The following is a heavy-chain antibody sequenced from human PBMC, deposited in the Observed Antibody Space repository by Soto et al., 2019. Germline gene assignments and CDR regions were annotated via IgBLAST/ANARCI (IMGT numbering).Heavy chain of an antibody. CDR3: ARRQRFSDCFDL. V-gene: IGHV4-4*07. Sequence: PSETLSLTCSVSGGTISGYYWTWIRQPAGKGLEWIGRIYSSGNTKYNPSLQSRVTMSLDTSNNQFSLRLTSVTAADTAVYYCARRQRFSDCFDLWGQGTLVTVSS. CDR1: GGTISGYY. CDR2: IYSSGNT. J-gene: IGHJ5*02. D-gene: IGHD3-3*01.